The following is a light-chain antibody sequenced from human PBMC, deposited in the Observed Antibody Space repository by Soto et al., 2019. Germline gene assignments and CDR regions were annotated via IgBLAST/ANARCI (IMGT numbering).Light chain of an antibody. V-gene: IGKV1-5*01. CDR3: QQYNDYLPYT. CDR2: EAS. J-gene: IGKJ2*01. Sequence: DIQMNQSPSTLYASVGDRVTITCRASQSISSSLAWYQQKPGKAPHLLIYEASSLESGVPSRFSGSGSGTEFTLTISSLQPDDFATYYCQQYNDYLPYTFGQGTKLEL. CDR1: QSISSS.